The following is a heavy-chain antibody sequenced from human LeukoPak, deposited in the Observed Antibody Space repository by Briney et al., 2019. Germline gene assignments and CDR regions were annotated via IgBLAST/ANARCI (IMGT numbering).Heavy chain of an antibody. CDR3: ARESGNAWLDY. V-gene: IGHV4-59*01. J-gene: IGHJ4*02. CDR2: IYYNEST. CDR1: GGSISRNY. Sequence: SETLSLTCTVSGGSISRNYWSWIRQPPGKGLEWIGYIYYNESTNYNPSLKSRVTISVDTTKNQFSLKVRSVTAADTAVYYCARESGNAWLDYWDQGTLVTVSS. D-gene: IGHD2-2*01.